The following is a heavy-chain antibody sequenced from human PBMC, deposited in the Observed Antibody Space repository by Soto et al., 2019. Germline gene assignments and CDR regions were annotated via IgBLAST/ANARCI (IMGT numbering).Heavy chain of an antibody. D-gene: IGHD2-8*01. J-gene: IGHJ4*02. CDR3: AKYCSSDVCFDY. V-gene: IGHV3-48*02. CDR2: ISGSGDTK. CDR1: GFTFSSCS. Sequence: GSLGLACASSGFTFSSCSMNWVRQAPGKGLEWVSFISGSGDTKYYADSVKGRFTISRDNAKNSLYLQMSSLRDEDTAVYYCAKYCSSDVCFDYWGQGTLVTVYS.